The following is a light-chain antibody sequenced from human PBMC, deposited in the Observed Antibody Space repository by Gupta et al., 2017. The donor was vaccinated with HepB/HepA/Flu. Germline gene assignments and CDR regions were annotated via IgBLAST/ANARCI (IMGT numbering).Light chain of an antibody. Sequence: EIVLTQSPATLSLSPGERATLSCRASQSVSNYLAWYQQKPGQAPRLLIYDASNRATGIPVRFSGSGSGTDFTLTISSLEPEDFAVHYCQQRFAWPPLTFGGGTKVEIK. J-gene: IGKJ4*01. CDR1: QSVSNY. CDR2: DAS. CDR3: QQRFAWPPLT. V-gene: IGKV3-11*01.